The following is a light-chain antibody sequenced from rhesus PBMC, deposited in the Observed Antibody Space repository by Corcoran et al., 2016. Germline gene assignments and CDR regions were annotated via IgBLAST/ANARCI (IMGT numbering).Light chain of an antibody. V-gene: IGKV3-35*02. CDR3: QKYNDWPYS. CDR1: QSVGST. J-gene: IGKJ2*01. CDR2: YAS. Sequence: ETLMMQSPATLSLSPGERATLSCRASQSVGSTLAWYQQKPGQAPRLLIYYASSRATGIPDRCSGSGSGTEFTLTISSLDPEDVGVYYCQKYNDWPYSFGQGTKVEIK.